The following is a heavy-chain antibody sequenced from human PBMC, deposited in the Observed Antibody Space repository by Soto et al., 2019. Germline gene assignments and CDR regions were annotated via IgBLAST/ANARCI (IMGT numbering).Heavy chain of an antibody. Sequence: ASVKVSCQASGYTFTSYYMHWVRQAPGQGLEWMGIINPSGGSTSYAQKFQGRVTMTRDTSTSTVYMELSRLRSEDTAVYYCARGQHIVVVTVGVDFDYWGQGTLVTVSS. CDR1: GYTFTSYY. J-gene: IGHJ4*02. CDR3: ARGQHIVVVTVGVDFDY. D-gene: IGHD2-21*02. V-gene: IGHV1-46*01. CDR2: INPSGGST.